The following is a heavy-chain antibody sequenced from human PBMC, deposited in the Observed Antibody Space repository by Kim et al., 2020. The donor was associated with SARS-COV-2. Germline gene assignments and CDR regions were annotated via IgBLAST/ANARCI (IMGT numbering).Heavy chain of an antibody. D-gene: IGHD6-13*01. J-gene: IGHJ5*02. Sequence: PSLKSRVTISVDTSKNQFSLKLSSVTAADTAVYFCARERHQLVQYNWFDPCGQGTLVTVSS. V-gene: IGHV4-59*01. CDR3: ARERHQLVQYNWFDP.